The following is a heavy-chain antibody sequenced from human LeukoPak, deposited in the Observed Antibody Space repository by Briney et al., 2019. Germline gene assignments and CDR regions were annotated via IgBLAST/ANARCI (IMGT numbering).Heavy chain of an antibody. Sequence: GGSLRLSCTASGFTFRTYAMNWVRQAPGKGLEWLSGISGSGNGTYYADSVKGRFTISRDNYKKVVYLQMNSLTVEDAATYYCAKRTMSAFVSWGQGTLLIVSS. V-gene: IGHV3-23*01. CDR3: AKRTMSAFVS. CDR1: GFTFRTYA. CDR2: ISGSGNGT. J-gene: IGHJ4*02. D-gene: IGHD5-24*01.